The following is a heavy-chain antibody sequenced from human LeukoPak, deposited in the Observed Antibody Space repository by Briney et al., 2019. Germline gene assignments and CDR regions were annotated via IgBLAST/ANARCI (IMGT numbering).Heavy chain of an antibody. CDR1: GFTVSSNY. V-gene: IGHV3-53*01. J-gene: IGHJ4*02. Sequence: GGSLRLSYAASGFTVSSNYMSWVRQAPGKGLEWVSVIYSGGSTYYADSVKGRFTISRDNSKNTLYLQMNSLRAEDTAVYYCARGDSSGWYFFSYWGQGTLVTVSS. D-gene: IGHD6-19*01. CDR3: ARGDSSGWYFFSY. CDR2: IYSGGST.